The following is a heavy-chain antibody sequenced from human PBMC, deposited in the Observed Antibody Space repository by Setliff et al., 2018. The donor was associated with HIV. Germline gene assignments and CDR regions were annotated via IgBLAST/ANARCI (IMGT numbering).Heavy chain of an antibody. CDR3: ARGPQQLSSSSWSLFDY. CDR2: IYYSGST. V-gene: IGHV4-39*01. CDR1: GDSISSSSYY. D-gene: IGHD6-13*01. Sequence: PSETLSLTCTVSGDSISSSSYYWGWIRQPPGKGLEWIVSIYYSGSTYYNPSLKSRVTISVDTSKNQFSLKLSSVTAADTALYYCARGPQQLSSSSWSLFDYWGQGTLVTVSS. J-gene: IGHJ4*02.